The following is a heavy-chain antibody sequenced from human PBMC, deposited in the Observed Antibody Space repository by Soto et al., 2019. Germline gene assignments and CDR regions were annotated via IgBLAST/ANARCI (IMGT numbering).Heavy chain of an antibody. CDR3: ARGPRYYGSGSYYNRFDY. CDR1: GGSFSGYY. V-gene: IGHV4-34*01. Sequence: QVQLQQWGAGLLKPSETLSLTCAVYGGSFSGYYWSWIRQPPGKGLEWIGEINHSGSTNYNPSLKGRVTISVDTSKNQFSLKLSSVTAADTAVYYCARGPRYYGSGSYYNRFDYWGQGTLVTVSS. J-gene: IGHJ4*02. CDR2: INHSGST. D-gene: IGHD3-10*01.